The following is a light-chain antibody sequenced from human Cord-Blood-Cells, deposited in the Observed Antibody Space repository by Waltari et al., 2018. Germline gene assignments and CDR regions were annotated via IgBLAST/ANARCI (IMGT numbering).Light chain of an antibody. CDR3: QQYNNWALT. V-gene: IGKV3-15*01. J-gene: IGKJ4*01. CDR2: GAS. CDR1: QSVRSN. Sequence: EIVLTQSPATLSVSPGERATLSCRASQSVRSNLAWYQQKPGQAPSLLSYGASTRATGIPARFSGSGSGTEFTLTSSSLQSEDFAVCYWQQYNNWALTFGGGTKVEIK.